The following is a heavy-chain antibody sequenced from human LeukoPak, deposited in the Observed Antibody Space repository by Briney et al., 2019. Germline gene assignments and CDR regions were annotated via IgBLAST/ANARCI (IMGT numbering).Heavy chain of an antibody. J-gene: IGHJ3*02. Sequence: PGGSLRLSCAASGFTFDDYAMHWVRQAPGKGLEWVSGISWNSGSIGYADSVKGRFTISRDNAKNSLYLQMNSLRAEDTALYYCTKDFWGYSSSPTAFDIWGQGTMVTVSS. D-gene: IGHD6-13*01. CDR1: GFTFDDYA. CDR2: ISWNSGSI. CDR3: TKDFWGYSSSPTAFDI. V-gene: IGHV3-9*01.